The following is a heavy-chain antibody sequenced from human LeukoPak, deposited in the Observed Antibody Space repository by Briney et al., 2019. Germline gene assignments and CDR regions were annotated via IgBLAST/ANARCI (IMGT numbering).Heavy chain of an antibody. Sequence: GGSLRLSCAASGFTFSNDAMPWVRQTPGKGLEWVAFISYDGTKKLYADSVKGRSTVSRDDSKNTLYLQMSSLRADDTAIFYCAKDLSTTWSFDYWGQGTLVTVSS. J-gene: IGHJ4*02. CDR3: AKDLSTTWSFDY. D-gene: IGHD1-26*01. V-gene: IGHV3-30*18. CDR1: GFTFSNDA. CDR2: ISYDGTKK.